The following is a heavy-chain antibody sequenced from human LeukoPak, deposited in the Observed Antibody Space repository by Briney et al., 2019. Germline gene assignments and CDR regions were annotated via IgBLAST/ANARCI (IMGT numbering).Heavy chain of an antibody. J-gene: IGHJ6*03. CDR3: ARILPPGYYYYYMAV. D-gene: IGHD1-1*01. Sequence: PGGSLSLSCAASGFTFSGYSMNWVRQAPGKGLEWVSFTTTGSTTTYYADSVKGRFTISRDDAKNSLYLQMNSLRAEDTAVYYCARILPPGYYYYYMAVWGKGTTVTVSS. V-gene: IGHV3-48*01. CDR2: TTTGSTTT. CDR1: GFTFSGYS.